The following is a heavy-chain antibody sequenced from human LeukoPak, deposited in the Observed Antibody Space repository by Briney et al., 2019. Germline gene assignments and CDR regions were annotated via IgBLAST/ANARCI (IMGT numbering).Heavy chain of an antibody. J-gene: IGHJ4*02. V-gene: IGHV3-48*03. CDR2: ITSSGST. Sequence: PGGSLRLSCSASGFTFSGYEMNWVRQAPGKGLEWVSYITSSGSTHYGDSVKGRFTISRDNAKDSLYLQMNSLRAEDTAVYYCAREAAAAGFDYWGQGTLVTVSS. CDR1: GFTFSGYE. CDR3: AREAAAAGFDY. D-gene: IGHD6-13*01.